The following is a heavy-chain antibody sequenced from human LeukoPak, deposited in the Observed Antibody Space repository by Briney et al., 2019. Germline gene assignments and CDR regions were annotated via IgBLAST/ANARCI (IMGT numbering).Heavy chain of an antibody. CDR2: ISYAGST. D-gene: IGHD3-10*01. V-gene: IGHV4-39*07. Sequence: SETLSLTCTVSGDSINNNSHYWGWFRQPPGKGLEWIGNISYAGSTYYHPSLKSRVTIVVDTSKNQFSLKLSSVTAADTAVYYCARDPSAGLLWFGEGTYFDYWGQGTLVTVSP. CDR1: GDSINNNSHY. CDR3: ARDPSAGLLWFGEGTYFDY. J-gene: IGHJ4*02.